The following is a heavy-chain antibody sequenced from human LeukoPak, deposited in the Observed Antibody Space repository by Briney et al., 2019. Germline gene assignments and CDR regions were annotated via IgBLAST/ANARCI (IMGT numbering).Heavy chain of an antibody. D-gene: IGHD2-2*01. CDR3: ARGDCSSTSCYLFRKYYYYGMDV. V-gene: IGHV1-18*01. J-gene: IGHJ6*02. Sequence: ASVKVSCKASGYTFTSYDISWVRQAPGQGLEWMGWISVYNGNTNYAQKFQGRVTITADESTSTAYMELSSLRSEDTAVYYCARGDCSSTSCYLFRKYYYYGMDVWGQGTTVTVSS. CDR2: ISVYNGNT. CDR1: GYTFTSYD.